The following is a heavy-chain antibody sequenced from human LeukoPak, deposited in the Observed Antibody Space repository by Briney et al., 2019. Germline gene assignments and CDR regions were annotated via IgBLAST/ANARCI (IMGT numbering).Heavy chain of an antibody. V-gene: IGHV1-69*13. J-gene: IGHJ5*02. Sequence: SVKVSCKASGGTFTSYAISWVRQAPGQGLEWMGGIIPIFGTANYAQKFQGRVTITADESTSTAYMELSSLRSEDTAVYYCARARGVKRTNWFDPWGQGTLVTVSS. CDR2: IIPIFGTA. CDR3: ARARGVKRTNWFDP. D-gene: IGHD3-10*01. CDR1: GGTFTSYA.